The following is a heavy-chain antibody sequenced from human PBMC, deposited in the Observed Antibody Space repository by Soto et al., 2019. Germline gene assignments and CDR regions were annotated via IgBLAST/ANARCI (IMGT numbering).Heavy chain of an antibody. CDR2: INPNSGGT. V-gene: IGHV1-2*02. CDR1: GYTFTGYY. CDR3: ARVDCSDILICQEPGFDY. D-gene: IGHD3-9*01. J-gene: IGHJ4*02. Sequence: ASVKVPCKASGYTFTGYYMHWVRQAPGQGLEWMGWINPNSGGTNYAQKFQGRVTMTRDTSISTAYMELSRLRSDDTAVYYCARVDCSDILICQEPGFDYWGQGTLVTVSS.